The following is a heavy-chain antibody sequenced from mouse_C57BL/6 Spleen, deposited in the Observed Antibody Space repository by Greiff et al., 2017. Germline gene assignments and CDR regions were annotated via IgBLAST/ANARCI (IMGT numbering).Heavy chain of an antibody. J-gene: IGHJ2*01. CDR3: ERGNSNYDQYYFDD. V-gene: IGHV1-26*01. CDR1: GYTFTDYY. Sequence: VQLQQSGPELVKPGASVKLSCKASGYTFTDYYMNWVKQSHGKSLEWIGDIDPNNGGTSYNQKFKGKATLTVDKSSNTAYMELSSLTSKDSAVACCERGNSNYDQYYFDDWGQGTTLTVSS. CDR2: IDPNNGGT. D-gene: IGHD2-5*01.